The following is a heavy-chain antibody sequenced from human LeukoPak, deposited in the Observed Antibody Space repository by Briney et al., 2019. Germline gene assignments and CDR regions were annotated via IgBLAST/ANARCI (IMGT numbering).Heavy chain of an antibody. V-gene: IGHV4-38-2*02. CDR1: GYSISCGYY. CDR3: ARLSGQLVLLAADEAFDI. CDR2: IHYNARI. J-gene: IGHJ3*02. D-gene: IGHD6-13*01. Sequence: SETLSLTCTVSGYSISCGYYWGWIRQPPGKGLEWIGSIHYNARIYYTPSLKSRVTMSLDTSKNQFSLKLSSVTAADTAVYYCARLSGQLVLLAADEAFDIWGQGTMVTVSS.